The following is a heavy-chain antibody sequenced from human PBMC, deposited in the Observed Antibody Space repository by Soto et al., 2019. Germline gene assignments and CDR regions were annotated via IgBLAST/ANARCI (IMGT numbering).Heavy chain of an antibody. Sequence: EVQLVESGGGLVQPGGSLRLSCAASGLTFRSYWMHWVRQAPGKGLVWVSRINSDGSSTNYADSVKGRFSISRDNAKNTLYVQMNSLRAEDTAVYYCARGGYGSGSRYYYGMDVWGQGTTVTVSS. CDR1: GLTFRSYW. CDR2: INSDGSST. V-gene: IGHV3-74*01. J-gene: IGHJ6*02. D-gene: IGHD3-10*01. CDR3: ARGGYGSGSRYYYGMDV.